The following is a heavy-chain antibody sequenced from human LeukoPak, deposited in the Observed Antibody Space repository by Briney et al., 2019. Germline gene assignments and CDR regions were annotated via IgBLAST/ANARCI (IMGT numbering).Heavy chain of an antibody. CDR1: GGSISSYY. CDR2: IYYSGST. D-gene: IGHD3-10*01. Sequence: PSETLSLTCTVSGGSISSYYWSWIRQPPGKGLEWIGYIYYSGSTNYNPSLKSRVTISVDTSKNQFSLKLSSVTAADTAVYYCARAPMVRGTKLNYYMDVWGKGTTVTVSS. V-gene: IGHV4-59*12. CDR3: ARAPMVRGTKLNYYMDV. J-gene: IGHJ6*03.